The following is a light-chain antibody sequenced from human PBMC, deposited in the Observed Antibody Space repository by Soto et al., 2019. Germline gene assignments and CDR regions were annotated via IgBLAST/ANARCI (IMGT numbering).Light chain of an antibody. CDR3: KQYNNWPPLP. V-gene: IGKV3-15*01. CDR2: GAS. Sequence: EIVMTQSPATLSVSPGEGATLSCRASQFVSSDLAWYQQKPGQAPRLLIYGASTRATGIPARFSGSGSGTEFTLTISSLQSEDFAVYYCKQYNNWPPLPFGGGTKVEIK. J-gene: IGKJ4*01. CDR1: QFVSSD.